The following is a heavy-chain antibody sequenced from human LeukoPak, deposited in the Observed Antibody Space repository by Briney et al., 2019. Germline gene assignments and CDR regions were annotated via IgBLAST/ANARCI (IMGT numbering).Heavy chain of an antibody. D-gene: IGHD6-13*01. V-gene: IGHV3-30*03. Sequence: GGSGRLFCAASGFTFSSYGMHWVRQAPGKGLEWVAVISYDGSNKYYADSVKGRFTISRDNSKNTLYLQMNSLRAEDTAVYYCARGLYRAPIAAAGSFLDYWGQGTLVTVSS. CDR1: GFTFSSYG. CDR2: ISYDGSNK. CDR3: ARGLYRAPIAAAGSFLDY. J-gene: IGHJ4*02.